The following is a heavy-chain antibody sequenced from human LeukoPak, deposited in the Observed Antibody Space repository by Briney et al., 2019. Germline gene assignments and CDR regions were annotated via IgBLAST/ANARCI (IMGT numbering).Heavy chain of an antibody. Sequence: SETLSLTCTVSGGSISSSSYYWGWIRQPPGKGLEWIGSIYCSGSTYYNPSLKSRVTISVDTSKNQFSLKLSSVTAADTAVYYCARQVIAAADNYYFDYWGQGTLVTVSS. CDR2: IYCSGST. CDR1: GGSISSSSYY. V-gene: IGHV4-39*01. J-gene: IGHJ4*02. CDR3: ARQVIAAADNYYFDY. D-gene: IGHD6-13*01.